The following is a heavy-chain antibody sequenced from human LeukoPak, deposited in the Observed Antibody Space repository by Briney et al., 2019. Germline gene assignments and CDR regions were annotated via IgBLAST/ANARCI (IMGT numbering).Heavy chain of an antibody. V-gene: IGHV3-48*04. CDR1: GFTFSSYS. CDR3: ARGHFGLDV. CDR2: ISPSSTST. J-gene: IGHJ6*02. Sequence: PGGSLRLSCAASGFTFSSYSMNWVRQAPGKGLEWISYISPSSTSTYYPDSMKGRFTISRDDARNSLYLHINSLRSDDTAVYYCARGHFGLDVWGRGTTVTVSS.